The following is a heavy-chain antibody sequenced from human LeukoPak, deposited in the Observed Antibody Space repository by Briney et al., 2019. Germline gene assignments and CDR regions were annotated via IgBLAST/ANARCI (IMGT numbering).Heavy chain of an antibody. J-gene: IGHJ5*02. Sequence: AAVKVSCKASGYTFTGYYMHWLRQAPAQGLKWMGWINPNSGGTNYAQKFQGRVTTTRDTSISPAYTELSRLRSDDTAVYYCARDLLESYRLTNWFDPWGQGTLVSVSS. V-gene: IGHV1-2*02. CDR1: GYTFTGYY. CDR3: ARDLLESYRLTNWFDP. D-gene: IGHD1-26*01. CDR2: INPNSGGT.